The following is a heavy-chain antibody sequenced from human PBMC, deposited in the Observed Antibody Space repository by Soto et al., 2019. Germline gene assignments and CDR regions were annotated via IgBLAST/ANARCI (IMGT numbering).Heavy chain of an antibody. CDR2: INPNSGGT. Sequence: QVQLVQSGAEVKKPGASVKVSCKASGYTFTGYYMHWVRQAPGQGLEWMGWINPNSGGTNYAQKLQGWVTMTRDTSISTADMELSRLRSDDTAVYYCAGDIGYSSGWYGAGVDYWGQGTLVTVSS. V-gene: IGHV1-2*04. CDR3: AGDIGYSSGWYGAGVDY. J-gene: IGHJ4*02. CDR1: GYTFTGYY. D-gene: IGHD6-19*01.